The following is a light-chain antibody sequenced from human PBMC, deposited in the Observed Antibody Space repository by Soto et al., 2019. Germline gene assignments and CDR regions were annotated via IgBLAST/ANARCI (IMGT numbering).Light chain of an antibody. J-gene: IGLJ1*01. CDR1: SSDVGGYNY. CDR3: SSYAGTHIV. V-gene: IGLV2-8*01. CDR2: DVY. Sequence: QSALTQPPSASGSHGKSVTISCTGTSSDVGGYNYVSWYQQHPGKAPKLMIYDVYTRPSGVPDRFSGSKSGNTASLTVSGLQAEDEADYYCSSYAGTHIVFGTGTKLTVL.